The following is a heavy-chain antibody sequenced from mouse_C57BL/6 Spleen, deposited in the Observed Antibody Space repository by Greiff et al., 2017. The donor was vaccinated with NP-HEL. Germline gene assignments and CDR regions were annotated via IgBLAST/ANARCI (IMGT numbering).Heavy chain of an antibody. J-gene: IGHJ1*03. CDR3: ARGGYYYGSHWYFDV. V-gene: IGHV1-42*01. CDR2: INPSTGGT. Sequence: VQLQQSGPELVKPGASVKISCKASGYSFTGYYMNWVKQSPEKSLEWIGEINPSTGGTTYNQKFKAKATLTVDKSSSTAYMQLKSLTSEDSAVYDCARGGYYYGSHWYFDVWGTGTTVTVSS. D-gene: IGHD1-1*01. CDR1: GYSFTGYY.